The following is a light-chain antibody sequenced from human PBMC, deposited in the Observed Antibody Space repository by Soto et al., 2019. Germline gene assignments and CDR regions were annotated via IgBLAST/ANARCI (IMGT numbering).Light chain of an antibody. CDR3: HQYNTYSS. J-gene: IGKJ4*01. V-gene: IGKV1-5*03. Sequence: DTQMTQSPSTLSASVGDRVTITCRASQSIGTWLAWYQQKPGKAPKLLIYKAATLESGVPSRFSGSGSGTEFTLTISSLQPDDFATYYCHQYNTYSSFGGGTKVDIK. CDR1: QSIGTW. CDR2: KAA.